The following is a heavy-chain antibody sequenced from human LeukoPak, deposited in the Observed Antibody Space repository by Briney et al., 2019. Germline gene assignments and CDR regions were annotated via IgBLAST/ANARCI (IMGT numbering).Heavy chain of an antibody. V-gene: IGHV3-48*04. Sequence: GGSLRLSCAASGFTFSRYGMSWVRQAPGKGVEGVSYISSSGSNIYYADSVKGRFTISRDNAKMSLYLQMNSLRAEDTAVYYCAELGITMIGGVWGKGTTVTISS. CDR2: ISSSGSNI. CDR1: GFTFSRYG. CDR3: AELGITMIGGV. D-gene: IGHD3-10*02. J-gene: IGHJ6*04.